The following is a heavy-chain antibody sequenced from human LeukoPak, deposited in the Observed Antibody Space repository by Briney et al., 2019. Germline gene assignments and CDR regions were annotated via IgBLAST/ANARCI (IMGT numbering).Heavy chain of an antibody. V-gene: IGHV3-48*01. CDR1: GFTFSSYS. J-gene: IGHJ5*02. D-gene: IGHD3-10*01. Sequence: GGSLRLSCLAAGFTFSSYSMNWVRQAPGKGLEWVSYISSSSSTIYYADSVKGRITISRDNAKNSLYLQMNSLRAEDTAMYYCARQPGSHGVFWFDPWGQGTLVTVAS. CDR3: ARQPGSHGVFWFDP. CDR2: ISSSSSTI.